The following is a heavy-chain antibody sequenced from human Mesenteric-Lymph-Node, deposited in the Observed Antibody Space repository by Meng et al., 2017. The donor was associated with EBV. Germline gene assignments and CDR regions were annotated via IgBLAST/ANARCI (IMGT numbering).Heavy chain of an antibody. CDR3: ARGRIFGVVID. CDR1: GGSFSGYY. Sequence: QVQLQQWGAGLLEPSETLSLTCAVYGGSFSGYYWNWIRQPPGKGLEWIGEINHTGSTNYNPSLKSRVTISVDTSKNQFSLKVSSVTAADTAVYYCARGRIFGVVIDWGQGTLVTVSS. V-gene: IGHV4-34*01. J-gene: IGHJ4*02. CDR2: INHTGST. D-gene: IGHD3-3*01.